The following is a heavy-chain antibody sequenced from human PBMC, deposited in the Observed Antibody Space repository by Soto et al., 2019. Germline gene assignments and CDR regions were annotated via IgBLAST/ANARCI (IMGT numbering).Heavy chain of an antibody. J-gene: IGHJ4*02. CDR1: GYTFTSYG. CDR2: ISAYDGNT. V-gene: IGHV1-18*01. D-gene: IGHD3-16*02. CDR3: ARASVYDYIWGSYRSYYFDY. Sequence: ASVKVSCKASGYTFTSYGISWVRQAPLQGLDWMGWISAYDGNTNYAQKLQGSVTMITDTSTSSADMELRVLRSDDTGGYYCARASVYDYIWGSYRSYYFDYWGKGTLVTVSS.